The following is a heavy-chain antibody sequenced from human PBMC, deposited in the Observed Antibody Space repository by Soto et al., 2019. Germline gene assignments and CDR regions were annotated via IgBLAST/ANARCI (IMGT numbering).Heavy chain of an antibody. Sequence: QVQLVQSGAEVKKPGASVRVSCKTSGYNFKGYSISWVRRAPGQGLEWMGWISTNNGNTNTAQRFQDRLTLTTDTSTRTANMELRSLRSDDTAVYYCARLYSSGWPRSYFDYWGQGTLVTVSS. CDR3: ARLYSSGWPRSYFDY. V-gene: IGHV1-18*04. J-gene: IGHJ4*02. CDR2: ISTNNGNT. D-gene: IGHD6-19*01. CDR1: GYNFKGYS.